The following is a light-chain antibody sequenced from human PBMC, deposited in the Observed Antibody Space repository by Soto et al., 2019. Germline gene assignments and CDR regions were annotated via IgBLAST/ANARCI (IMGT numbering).Light chain of an antibody. CDR3: QQSYITPWT. CDR2: AAS. V-gene: IGKV1-39*01. CDR1: QSISNY. J-gene: IGKJ1*01. Sequence: DIQMTQSPSSLSTSVGDRVTITCRASQSISNYLNWYQQKPGKVPKLLIYAASRLQSGVPSRFSGSGSGPDFTLTISSLQPEDFATYFCQQSYITPWTFGQGTKVEI.